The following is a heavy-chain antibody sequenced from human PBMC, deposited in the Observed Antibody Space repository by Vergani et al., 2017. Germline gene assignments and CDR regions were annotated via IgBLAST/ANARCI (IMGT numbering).Heavy chain of an antibody. CDR1: GGSISSGDYY. J-gene: IGHJ4*02. Sequence: QVQLQESGPGLVKPSQTLSLTCTVSGGSISSGDYYWSWIRQPPGKGLEWIGYIYYSGSTYYNPSLKSRVTISVDTSKNQFSLKLSSVTAADTAVYYCARSPLESNHYYYDSSIYFDYWGQGTLVTVSS. V-gene: IGHV4-30-4*08. CDR3: ARSPLESNHYYYDSSIYFDY. CDR2: IYYSGST. D-gene: IGHD3-22*01.